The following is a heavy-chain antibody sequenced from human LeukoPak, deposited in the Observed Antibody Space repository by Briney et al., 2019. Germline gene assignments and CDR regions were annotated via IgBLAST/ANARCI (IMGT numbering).Heavy chain of an antibody. CDR2: IYSSGST. Sequence: PSETLSLTCTVSGGSISSYYWSWIRQPPGKGLEWIGYIYSSGSTNYNPSPKSRVTISVDTSRNQFSLNLSSVTAADTAVYYCARDYSGHHRYYYGMDVWGQGTTVTVSS. V-gene: IGHV4-59*01. CDR1: GGSISSYY. CDR3: ARDYSGHHRYYYGMDV. D-gene: IGHD6-19*01. J-gene: IGHJ6*02.